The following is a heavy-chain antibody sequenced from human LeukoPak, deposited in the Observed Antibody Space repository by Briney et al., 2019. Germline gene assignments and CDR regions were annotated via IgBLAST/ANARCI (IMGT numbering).Heavy chain of an antibody. CDR1: GYTFTGYY. J-gene: IGHJ5*02. V-gene: IGHV1-2*02. CDR2: INPNSGGT. CDR3: ARDRLDLTGYYNGLDRFDP. Sequence: ASVKVSCKASGYTFTGYYMHWVRQAPGQGLEWMGWINPNSGGTNYAQKFQGRVTMTRDTSISTAYMELRSLRSDDTAVYYCARDRLDLTGYYNGLDRFDPWGQGTLVTVSS. D-gene: IGHD3-9*01.